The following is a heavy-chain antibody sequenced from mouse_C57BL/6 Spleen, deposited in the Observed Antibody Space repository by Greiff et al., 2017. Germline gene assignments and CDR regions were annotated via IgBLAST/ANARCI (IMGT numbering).Heavy chain of an antibody. CDR1: GYAFSSYW. Sequence: VKLVESGAELVKPGASVKISCKASGYAFSSYWMNWVKQRPGKGLEWIGQIYPGDGDTNYNGKFKGKATLTADKSSSTAYMQLSSLTSEDSAVYFCARKTTVGGYYAMDYWGQGTSVTVSS. CDR2: IYPGDGDT. J-gene: IGHJ4*01. CDR3: ARKTTVGGYYAMDY. D-gene: IGHD1-1*01. V-gene: IGHV1-80*01.